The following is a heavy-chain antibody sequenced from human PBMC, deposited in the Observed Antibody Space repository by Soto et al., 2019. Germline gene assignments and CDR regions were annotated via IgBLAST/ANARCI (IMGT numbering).Heavy chain of an antibody. Sequence: PGGSLRLSCAASGFTFSYYSMHWVRQAPGKGLEWVAVISYDGSNKYYADSVKGRFTISRDNSKNTLYLQMNSLRAEDTAVYYCARDSTTLPTYYYYYGMDVWGQGTTVTVSS. V-gene: IGHV3-33*08. CDR1: GFTFSYYS. CDR3: ARDSTTLPTYYYYYGMDV. D-gene: IGHD1-1*01. J-gene: IGHJ6*02. CDR2: ISYDGSNK.